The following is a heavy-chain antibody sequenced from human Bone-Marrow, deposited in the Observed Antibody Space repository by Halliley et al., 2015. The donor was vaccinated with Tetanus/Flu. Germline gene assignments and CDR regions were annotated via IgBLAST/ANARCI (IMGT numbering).Heavy chain of an antibody. CDR3: ARGGAYGDRLDQ. Sequence: LEWLGFIFYTGTTNYNPSLKSRVTMSKYTSKNQFSLQLTSVAAADTAVYYCARGGAYGDRLDQWGQGTLVTVSS. D-gene: IGHD4-17*01. J-gene: IGHJ4*02. CDR2: IFYTGTT. V-gene: IGHV4-59*09.